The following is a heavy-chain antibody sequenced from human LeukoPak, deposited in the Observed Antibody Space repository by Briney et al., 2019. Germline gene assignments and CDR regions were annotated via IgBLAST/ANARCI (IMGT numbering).Heavy chain of an antibody. D-gene: IGHD6-13*01. V-gene: IGHV3-7*01. CDR2: IKPDGSDK. Sequence: GGSLRLSCAASGFTFSNYYMTWVRQSPGKGLEWVAIIKPDGSDKYYVDSVKGRFTISRDNAKNSLYLQMSGLRAEDTAVYYCAREGHGSSSLAYWGQGTLVTVSS. J-gene: IGHJ4*02. CDR3: AREGHGSSSLAY. CDR1: GFTFSNYY.